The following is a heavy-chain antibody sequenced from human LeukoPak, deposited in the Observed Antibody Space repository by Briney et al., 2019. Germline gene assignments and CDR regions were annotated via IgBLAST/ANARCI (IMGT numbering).Heavy chain of an antibody. CDR2: IYYSGST. J-gene: IGHJ4*02. Sequence: KPSETLSLTCTVSGGSISSSSYYWGWIRQPPGKGLEWIGSIYYSGSTYYNPSLKSRVTISVDTSKNQFSLKLSSVTAADTAVYCCARLDLFQASGSTLVDYWGQGTLVTVSS. D-gene: IGHD5-12*01. V-gene: IGHV4-39*01. CDR3: ARLDLFQASGSTLVDY. CDR1: GGSISSSSYY.